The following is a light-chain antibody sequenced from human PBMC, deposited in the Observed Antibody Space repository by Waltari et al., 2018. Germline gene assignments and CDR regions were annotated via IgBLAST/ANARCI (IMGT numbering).Light chain of an antibody. V-gene: IGLV1-47*01. Sequence: SVLTQPPTASGTPGKRVSMSCSGSSSTNGRGSVPWYQQIPSPAPNFIIYRNNQRPSGVPDRFSGSKSGTSASLAITALRSEYAAAYYFASCDDSLSCRFFGSVTKVTVL. J-gene: IGLJ1*01. CDR2: RNN. CDR3: ASCDDSLSCRF. CDR1: SSTNGRGS.